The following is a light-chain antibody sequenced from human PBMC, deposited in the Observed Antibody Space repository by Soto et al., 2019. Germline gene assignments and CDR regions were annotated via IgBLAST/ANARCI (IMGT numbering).Light chain of an antibody. CDR1: QFIDSY. CDR3: QQRSNLPPT. J-gene: IGKJ5*01. CDR2: DAS. Sequence: ESVLTPPPCTVSLSHGERANLSCRASQFIDSYLAWYRQIPGQAPRLLIYDASNRATGIPDRFSGGGSGTDFTLTISSLEPEDFAVYYCQQRSNLPPTFGQGTRLEI. V-gene: IGKV3-11*01.